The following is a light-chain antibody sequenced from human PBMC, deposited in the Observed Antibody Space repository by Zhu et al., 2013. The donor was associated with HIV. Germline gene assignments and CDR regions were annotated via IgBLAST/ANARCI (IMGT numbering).Light chain of an antibody. V-gene: IGKV1-9*01. CDR3: QQYGSSPRT. CDR1: QAIDNF. Sequence: DIQLSQSATFLYASVGDTVTITCRASQAIDNFLAWYQQVPGAAPTLIIYAASKLQIGVPPRFSGSASGTDFTLTISRLEPEDFAVYYCQQYGSSPRTFGQGTKLEIK. CDR2: AAS. J-gene: IGKJ1*01.